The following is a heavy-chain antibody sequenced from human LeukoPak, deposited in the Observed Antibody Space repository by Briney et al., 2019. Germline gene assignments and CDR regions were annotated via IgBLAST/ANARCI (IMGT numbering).Heavy chain of an antibody. CDR2: INPSGGST. V-gene: IGHV1-46*01. CDR3: ARASLTRIAVAGIIDY. D-gene: IGHD6-19*01. Sequence: ASVTVSFTASGYTFTSYYMHWVRQAPGQGLEWMGIINPSGGSTSYAQKFQGRVTMTRDTSTSTVYMELSSLRSEDTAVYYCARASLTRIAVAGIIDYWGQGTLVTVSS. J-gene: IGHJ4*02. CDR1: GYTFTSYY.